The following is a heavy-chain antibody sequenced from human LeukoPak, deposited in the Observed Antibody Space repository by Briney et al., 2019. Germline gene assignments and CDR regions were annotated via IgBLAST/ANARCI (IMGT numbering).Heavy chain of an antibody. J-gene: IGHJ5*02. CDR1: GFTFSSYA. D-gene: IGHD3-16*02. V-gene: IGHV3-30*04. Sequence: GGSLRLSCAASGFTFSSYAMHWVRQAPGKGLEWVAVISYDGSNKYYADSVKGRFTTSRDNSKNTLYLQMNSLRAEDTAVYYCARWTREPGRSYGFYNWFDPWGQGTLVTVSS. CDR2: ISYDGSNK. CDR3: ARWTREPGRSYGFYNWFDP.